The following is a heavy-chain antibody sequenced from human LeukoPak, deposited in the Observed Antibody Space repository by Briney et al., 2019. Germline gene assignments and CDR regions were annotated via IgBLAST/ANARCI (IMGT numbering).Heavy chain of an antibody. CDR1: GYTFTSYD. D-gene: IGHD6-19*01. V-gene: IGHV1-8*01. J-gene: IGHJ3*02. CDR3: ARDQGQGIAVAYEAFDI. Sequence: HGASVKVSCKASGYTFTSYDINWVRQATGQGLEWMGWMNPNSGNTGYAQKFQGRVTMTRDTSISTAYMELSRLRSDDTAVYYCARDQGQGIAVAYEAFDIWGQGTMVTVSS. CDR2: MNPNSGNT.